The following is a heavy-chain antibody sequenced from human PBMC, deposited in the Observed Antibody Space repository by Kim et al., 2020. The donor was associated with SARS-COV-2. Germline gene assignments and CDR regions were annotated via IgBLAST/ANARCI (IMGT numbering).Heavy chain of an antibody. Sequence: GGSLRLSCAASGFTFSSYEMNWVRQAPGKGLEWVSYISSSGSTIYYADSVKGRFTISRDNAKNSLYLQMNSLRAEDTAVYYCASLHPLRPHWGQGTLVTVSS. CDR2: ISSSGSTI. J-gene: IGHJ4*02. CDR1: GFTFSSYE. CDR3: ASLHPLRPH. D-gene: IGHD4-17*01. V-gene: IGHV3-48*03.